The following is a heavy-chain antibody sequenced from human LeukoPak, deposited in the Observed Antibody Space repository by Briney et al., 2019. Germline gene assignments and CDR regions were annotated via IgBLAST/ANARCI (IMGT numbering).Heavy chain of an antibody. CDR3: ARYGDY. D-gene: IGHD2-8*01. V-gene: IGHV3-48*03. J-gene: IGHJ4*02. Sequence: HAGGSLRLXCAASGFTFSSYEMNWVRQAPGKGLEWVSYISSSGSTTYYADSVKGRFAVSRDNAKNSLNLQMNSLRAEDTAVYYCARYGDYWGQGTLVTVSS. CDR1: GFTFSSYE. CDR2: ISSSGSTT.